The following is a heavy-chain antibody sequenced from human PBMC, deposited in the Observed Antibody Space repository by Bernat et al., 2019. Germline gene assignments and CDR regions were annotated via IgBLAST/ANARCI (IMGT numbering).Heavy chain of an antibody. CDR3: AGVVVVAATALYYFDY. CDR2: INHSGST. D-gene: IGHD2-15*01. J-gene: IGHJ4*02. CDR1: GGSFSGYY. Sequence: QVQLQQWGAGLLKPSETLSLTCAVYGGSFSGYYWSWIRQPPGKGLEWIGEINHSGSTNYNPSLKSRVTISVDTSKNQFSLKLSSVTAADTAVYYCAGVVVVAATALYYFDYRGQGTLVTVSS. V-gene: IGHV4-34*01.